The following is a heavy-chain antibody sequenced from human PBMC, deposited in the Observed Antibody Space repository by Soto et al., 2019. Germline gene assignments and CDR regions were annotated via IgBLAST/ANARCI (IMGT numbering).Heavy chain of an antibody. V-gene: IGHV3-15*07. D-gene: IGHD6-19*01. CDR3: TTEGAGCIAVAGTCFQH. CDR1: GFTFSNAW. J-gene: IGHJ1*01. CDR2: IKSKTDGGTT. Sequence: EVQLVESGGGLVKPGGSLRLSCAASGFTFSNAWMNWVRQAPGKGLEWVGRIKSKTDGGTTDYAAPVKGRFTISRDDSKNSLDLQMNSLKTEDTAVYYCTTEGAGCIAVAGTCFQHWGQGTLVTVSS.